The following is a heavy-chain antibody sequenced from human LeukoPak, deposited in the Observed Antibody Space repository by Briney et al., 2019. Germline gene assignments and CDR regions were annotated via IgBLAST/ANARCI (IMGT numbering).Heavy chain of an antibody. J-gene: IGHJ4*02. CDR3: ARYIPARPGFDY. Sequence: LGTLSLTCAVSGGSISGYYWSWIRQPAGKGLEWIGRIYTSGSTNYNPSLKSRVTMTVDTSKNQFSLKLSSVTVADTAVYYCARYIPARPGFDYWGQGTLVTVSS. D-gene: IGHD6-6*01. V-gene: IGHV4-59*10. CDR2: IYTSGST. CDR1: GGSISGYY.